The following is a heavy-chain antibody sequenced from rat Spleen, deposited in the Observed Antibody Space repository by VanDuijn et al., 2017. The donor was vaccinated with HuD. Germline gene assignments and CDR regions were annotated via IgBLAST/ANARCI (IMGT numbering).Heavy chain of an antibody. V-gene: IGHV2-13*01. J-gene: IGHJ2*01. CDR2: IWGNGNA. CDR1: GFTFSNFP. Sequence: VQLVESGGGLVQPGRSMKLSCAASGFTFSNFPMAWVRQPPGKGLEWMGVIWGNGNANYNSLLKSRLSISRDTSKNQVFLKMNSLQTDDTGTYYCTIHPRYWGQGVMVTVSS. CDR3: TIHPRY. D-gene: IGHD3-1*01.